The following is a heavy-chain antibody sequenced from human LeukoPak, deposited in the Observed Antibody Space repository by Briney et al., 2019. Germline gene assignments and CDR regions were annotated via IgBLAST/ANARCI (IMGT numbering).Heavy chain of an antibody. CDR1: GFTFSSYG. CDR2: ICYYGSNK. CDR3: AREWGDCSSTSCYNWFDP. Sequence: GGSLRLSCSASGFTFSSYGMHGVRQAPGKGLEWLAFICYYGSNKYYAHSLKGRLTIHRDNSKNALYLQMYSLRAEHTAVYYCAREWGDCSSTSCYNWFDPCGQGTLVTVPS. V-gene: IGHV3-33*01. D-gene: IGHD2-2*01. J-gene: IGHJ5*02.